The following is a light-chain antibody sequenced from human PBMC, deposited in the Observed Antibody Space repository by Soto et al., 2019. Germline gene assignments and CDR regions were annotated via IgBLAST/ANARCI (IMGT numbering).Light chain of an antibody. Sequence: EIVLTQSPATLSLSPGEIATLSCRASQSVSSYLAWYQQKPGQAPRLPIYDASNRAPGIPARFTGSGSGTDFTLPISSLEPKDFAVYYCQQRSNWPPFTFGQVTRLEIK. V-gene: IGKV3-11*01. J-gene: IGKJ5*01. CDR1: QSVSSY. CDR2: DAS. CDR3: QQRSNWPPFT.